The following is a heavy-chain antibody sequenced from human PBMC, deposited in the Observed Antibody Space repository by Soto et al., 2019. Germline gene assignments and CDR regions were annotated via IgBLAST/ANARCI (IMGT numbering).Heavy chain of an antibody. Sequence: GGSLRLSCAASGFTFSSYAMSWVRQAPGKGLEWVSAISGSGGSTYYADSVKGRFTISRDNSKNTLYLQMNSPRAEDTAVYYCAKDYYDSSGFYYYYGMDVWGQGTTVTVSS. CDR2: ISGSGGST. CDR1: GFTFSSYA. V-gene: IGHV3-23*01. D-gene: IGHD3-22*01. CDR3: AKDYYDSSGFYYYYGMDV. J-gene: IGHJ6*02.